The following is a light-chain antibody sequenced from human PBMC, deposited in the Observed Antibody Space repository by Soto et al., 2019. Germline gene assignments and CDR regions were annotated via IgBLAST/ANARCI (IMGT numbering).Light chain of an antibody. CDR2: GAS. J-gene: IGKJ2*01. CDR1: QSVSSN. Sequence: EIVMTQSPATLSVSPGERATLSCRASQSVSSNLAWYQQKPGQAPRLLIYGASTRATGIPARFSGSGSGTEFTLTIRSMQSEYFAVDYCQQYNNWPPYTFGQGTKLEIK. V-gene: IGKV3-15*01. CDR3: QQYNNWPPYT.